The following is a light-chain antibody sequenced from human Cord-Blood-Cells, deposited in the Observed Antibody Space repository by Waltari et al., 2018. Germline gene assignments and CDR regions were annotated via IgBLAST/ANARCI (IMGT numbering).Light chain of an antibody. CDR2: DVS. CDR3: SSYTSSSTVV. V-gene: IGLV2-14*01. CDR1: SSDVGGYNN. J-gene: IGLJ2*01. Sequence: QSALTRPASVSGSPGQSITISCTGTSSDVGGYNNVSWYQQHPGKAPKLMIYDVSNRPSGVSNRFSGAKSGNTASLTISGLQAEDEADYYCSSYTSSSTVVFGGGTKLTVL.